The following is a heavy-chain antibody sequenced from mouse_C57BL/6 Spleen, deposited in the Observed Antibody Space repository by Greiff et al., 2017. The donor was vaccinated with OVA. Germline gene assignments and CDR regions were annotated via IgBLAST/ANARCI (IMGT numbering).Heavy chain of an antibody. J-gene: IGHJ4*01. CDR2: IDPETGGT. V-gene: IGHV1-15*01. CDR1: GYTFTDYE. Sequence: QVQLQQSGAELVRPGASVTLSCKASGYTFTDYEMHWVKQTPVHDLEWIGAIDPETGGTAYNQKFKGKAILTADKSSSTAYMELRSLTSEDSAVYYCTRYRDDYAMDYWGQGTSVTVSS. D-gene: IGHD3-3*01. CDR3: TRYRDDYAMDY.